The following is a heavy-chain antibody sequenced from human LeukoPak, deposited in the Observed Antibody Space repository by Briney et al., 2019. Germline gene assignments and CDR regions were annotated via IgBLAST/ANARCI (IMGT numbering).Heavy chain of an antibody. Sequence: GGSLRLSCAASGFTFNSYGMHWVRQAPGKGLEWVAVIWYDGSNKYYADSVKGRFTISRDNSKNTLYLQMNSLRAEDTAVYYCARVVSFMFGMDVWGQGTTVTVSS. CDR3: ARVVSFMFGMDV. D-gene: IGHD3-10*02. J-gene: IGHJ6*02. CDR1: GFTFNSYG. V-gene: IGHV3-33*01. CDR2: IWYDGSNK.